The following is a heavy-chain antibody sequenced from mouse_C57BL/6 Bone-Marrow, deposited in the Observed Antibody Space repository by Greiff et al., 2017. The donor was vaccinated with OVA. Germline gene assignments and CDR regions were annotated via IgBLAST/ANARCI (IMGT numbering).Heavy chain of an antibody. CDR3: ARSYYGSRQAY. V-gene: IGHV1-18*01. Sequence: VQLKESGPELVKPGASVKIPCKASGYTFTDYNMDWVKQSHGKSLEWIGDINPNNGGTIYNQKFKGKATLTVDKSSSTAYMELRSLTSEDTAVYYCARSYYGSRQAYWGQGTLVTVSA. J-gene: IGHJ3*01. D-gene: IGHD1-1*01. CDR2: INPNNGGT. CDR1: GYTFTDYN.